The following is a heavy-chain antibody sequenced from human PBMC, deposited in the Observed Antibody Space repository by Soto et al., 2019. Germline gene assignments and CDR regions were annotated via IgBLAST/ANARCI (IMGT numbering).Heavy chain of an antibody. D-gene: IGHD6-13*01. CDR1: GGSITNYY. J-gene: IGHJ4*02. CDR2: IYSSGST. V-gene: IGHV4-4*07. CDR3: ARQTTFSSSWYDY. Sequence: SETLSLTCTVSGGSITNYYWTWIRQPAGKGLEWIGRIYSSGSTNYNSSLKSRLSMSVDTSKNQFSLKLTSVTAADTAVYYCARQTTFSSSWYDYWGQGTLVTVSS.